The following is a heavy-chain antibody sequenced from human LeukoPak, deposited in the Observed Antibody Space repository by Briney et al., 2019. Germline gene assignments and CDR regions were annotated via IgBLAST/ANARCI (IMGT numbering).Heavy chain of an antibody. J-gene: IGHJ4*02. Sequence: GGSLRLSCAASGFTFSSYEMNRVRQAPGKGLEWVSYISRSGSTIYYADSVKGRFTISRDNAKNSLYLQMNSLKTEDPAVYYCTTEVWFFGDDYGDYREGDFDYWGQGTLVTVSS. CDR3: TTEVWFFGDDYGDYREGDFDY. CDR2: ISRSGSTI. V-gene: IGHV3-48*03. CDR1: GFTFSSYE. D-gene: IGHD4-17*01.